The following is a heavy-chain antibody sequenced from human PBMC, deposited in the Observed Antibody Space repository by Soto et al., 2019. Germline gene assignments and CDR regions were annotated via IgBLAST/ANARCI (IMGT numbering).Heavy chain of an antibody. D-gene: IGHD2-2*01. V-gene: IGHV1-69*02. CDR3: ARGYCSSTSCRRGLDY. CDR2: IIPILGIA. Sequence: QVQLVQSGAEVKKPGSSVKVSCKASGGTFSSYTISWVRQAPGQGLEWMGRIIPILGIANYAQKFQGRVTITADKSTRTAYMELSSLRSEDTAVYYCARGYCSSTSCRRGLDYWGQGTLVTVSS. J-gene: IGHJ4*02. CDR1: GGTFSSYT.